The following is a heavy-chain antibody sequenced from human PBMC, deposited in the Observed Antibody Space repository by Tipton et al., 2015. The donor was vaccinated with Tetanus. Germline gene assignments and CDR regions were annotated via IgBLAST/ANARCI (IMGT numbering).Heavy chain of an antibody. CDR2: INHSGST. CDR3: ARDGDRAAAGTFYYYGMDV. J-gene: IGHJ6*02. D-gene: IGHD6-13*01. Sequence: TLSLTCAVYGGSFSGYYWSWIRQPPGKGLEWIGEINHSGSTNYNPSLKSRVTISVDTSKNQFSLKLSSVTAADTAVYYCARDGDRAAAGTFYYYGMDVWGQGTTVTVSS. CDR1: GGSFSGYY. V-gene: IGHV4-34*01.